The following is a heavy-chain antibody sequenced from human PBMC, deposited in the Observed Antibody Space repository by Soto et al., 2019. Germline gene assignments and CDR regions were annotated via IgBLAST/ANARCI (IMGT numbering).Heavy chain of an antibody. J-gene: IGHJ6*02. Sequence: QVQLVQSGAEVKKPGSSVKVSCKASGGTFSSYTISWVRQAPGQGLEWMGRIIPILGIANYAQKFQGRVTMTADKSTSTDDMELSRLRSEDTAVYYCAREKGMAKIRHDGMDVWGQGNTVTVSS. CDR3: AREKGMAKIRHDGMDV. V-gene: IGHV1-69*08. D-gene: IGHD5-12*01. CDR2: IIPILGIA. CDR1: GGTFSSYT.